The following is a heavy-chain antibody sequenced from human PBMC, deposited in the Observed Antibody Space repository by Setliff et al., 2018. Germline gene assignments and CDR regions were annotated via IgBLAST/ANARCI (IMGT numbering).Heavy chain of an antibody. CDR1: GYTLTNYY. CDR3: ARERYFDY. CDR2: INPSGGLT. V-gene: IGHV1-46*01. J-gene: IGHJ4*02. Sequence: ASVKVSCKASGYTLTNYYMHWVRQAPGQGLEWMGIINPSGGLTRYAQKFQGRVTMTRDTSISTAYLELNTLRSDDTAVYYCARERYFDYWGQGTLVTVSS.